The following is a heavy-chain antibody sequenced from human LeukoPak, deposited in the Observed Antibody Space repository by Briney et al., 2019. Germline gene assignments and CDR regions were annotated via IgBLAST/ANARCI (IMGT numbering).Heavy chain of an antibody. V-gene: IGHV3-48*01. J-gene: IGHJ4*02. D-gene: IGHD3-22*01. CDR3: ARADFDSRAYYPPYFDY. Sequence: GGSLRLSCAASGFTFSSYSMNWVRQAPGKGLEWVSYISSSSSSTIYYADSVKGRFTISRENGKNSLSLQMNSLRAEDTAVYYCARADFDSRAYYPPYFDYWGQGTLVTVSS. CDR1: GFTFSSYS. CDR2: ISSSSSSTI.